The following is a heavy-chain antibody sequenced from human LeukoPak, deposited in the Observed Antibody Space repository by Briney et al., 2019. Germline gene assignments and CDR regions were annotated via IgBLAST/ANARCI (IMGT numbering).Heavy chain of an antibody. Sequence: ASVKVSCRASGYTFTAYFIYWVRQAPGQGLEWVGWINPSSGRTNSAQKFQGRVTMTRGTSISTAYMELSSLRSDDTAVYYCARAHVLRSSSRSFQHWGQGTLVSVAS. CDR2: INPSSGRT. CDR1: GYTFTAYF. CDR3: ARAHVLRSSSRSFQH. D-gene: IGHD6-13*01. J-gene: IGHJ1*01. V-gene: IGHV1-2*02.